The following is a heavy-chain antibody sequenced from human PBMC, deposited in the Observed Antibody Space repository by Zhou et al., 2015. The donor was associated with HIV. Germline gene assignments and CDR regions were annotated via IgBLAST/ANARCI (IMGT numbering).Heavy chain of an antibody. Sequence: QVQLVQSGAEVKKPGSSVKVSCKASGGTFSSYAISWVRQAPGQGLEWMGGIIPIFGTANYAQKFQGRVTITADESTSTAYMELSSLRSEDTAVYYCARDLFGHIAVAGKKGDAFDIWGQGTMVTVSS. D-gene: IGHD6-19*01. J-gene: IGHJ3*02. CDR1: GGTFSSYA. V-gene: IGHV1-69*12. CDR3: ARDLFGHIAVAGKKGDAFDI. CDR2: IIPIFGTA.